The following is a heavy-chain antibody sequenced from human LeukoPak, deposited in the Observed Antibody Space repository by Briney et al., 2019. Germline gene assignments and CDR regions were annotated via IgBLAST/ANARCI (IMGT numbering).Heavy chain of an antibody. CDR3: ARGIRGGKPYCTGGSCFSDEHSLFEY. CDR1: GYTFISYA. CDR2: LNAGNGNT. J-gene: IGHJ4*02. D-gene: IGHD2-15*01. Sequence: ASVKVSCKASGYTFISYAMHWVRQAPGQRLEWMGWLNAGNGNTKYSQEFQGRVTITRDTSASTAYMELSSLGSEDMALYYCARGIRGGKPYCTGGSCFSDEHSLFEYWGQGTLVTVSS. V-gene: IGHV1-3*03.